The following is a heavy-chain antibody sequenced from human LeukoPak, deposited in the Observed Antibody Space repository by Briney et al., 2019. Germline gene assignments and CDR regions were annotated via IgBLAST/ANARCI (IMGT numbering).Heavy chain of an antibody. CDR3: AKGGWLDD. CDR2: ITGRSDKT. CDR1: GFNFNKYD. J-gene: IGHJ4*02. V-gene: IGHV3-23*01. Sequence: GGCLRLSCAASGFNFNKYDMTWARQAPGKGLEWVSTITGRSDKTYYTDSVKGRFVTSRDNSKDTLYLQMNSLRAEDTALYYCAKGGWLDDLGQGALVTVSS. D-gene: IGHD6-19*01.